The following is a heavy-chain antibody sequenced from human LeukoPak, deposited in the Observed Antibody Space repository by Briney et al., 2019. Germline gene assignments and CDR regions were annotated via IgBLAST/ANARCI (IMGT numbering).Heavy chain of an antibody. CDR2: ISSSSSYI. V-gene: IGHV3-21*01. Sequence: GGALRLSCAASGFTFSSYSMNWVRQAPGKGLEWVSSISSSSSYIYYADSVKGRFTISRDNAKNSLYLQMNSLRAEDTAVYYCARVRDGYSFDCWGQGTLVTVSS. D-gene: IGHD5-24*01. CDR3: ARVRDGYSFDC. J-gene: IGHJ4*02. CDR1: GFTFSSYS.